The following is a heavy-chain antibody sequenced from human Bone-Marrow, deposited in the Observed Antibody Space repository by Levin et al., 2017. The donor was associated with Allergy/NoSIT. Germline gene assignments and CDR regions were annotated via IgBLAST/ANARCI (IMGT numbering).Heavy chain of an antibody. V-gene: IGHV3-33*01. CDR2: IWYDGSNK. Sequence: GGSLRLSCAASGFTFSSYGMHWVRQAPGKGLEWVAVIWYDGSNKYYADSVKGRFTISRDNSKNTLYLQMNSLRAEDTAVYYCARDLKRRWYYDFWSDKSGGMDVWGQGTTVTVSS. CDR3: ARDLKRRWYYDFWSDKSGGMDV. J-gene: IGHJ6*02. D-gene: IGHD3-3*01. CDR1: GFTFSSYG.